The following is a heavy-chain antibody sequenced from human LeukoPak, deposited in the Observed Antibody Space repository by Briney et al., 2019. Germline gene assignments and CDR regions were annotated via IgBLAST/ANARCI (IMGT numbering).Heavy chain of an antibody. CDR2: IYYSGST. J-gene: IGHJ4*02. Sequence: SETLSLTCTVPGGSISSSSYYWGWIRQPPGKGLEWIGSIYYSGSTYYNPSLKSRVTISVDTPKNQFSLKLSSVTTADPAVYYCARQADSSSSDFDYWGQGTLVTVSS. D-gene: IGHD6-6*01. V-gene: IGHV4-39*01. CDR3: ARQADSSSSDFDY. CDR1: GGSISSSSYY.